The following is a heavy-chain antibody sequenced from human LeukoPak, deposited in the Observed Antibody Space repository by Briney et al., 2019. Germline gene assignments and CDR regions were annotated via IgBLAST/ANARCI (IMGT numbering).Heavy chain of an antibody. V-gene: IGHV3-7*01. CDR2: TKQDGSEK. J-gene: IGHJ4*02. D-gene: IGHD2-15*01. CDR1: GFTFSSRW. Sequence: GGSLRLSCAASGFTFSSRWMSWVRQAPGKGLEWVANTKQDGSEKYYVDSVKGRFTISRDNTKNSLYLQMNSLRVDDTVVYYCARDSDGYDLWGQGTLVTVSS. CDR3: ARDSDGYDL.